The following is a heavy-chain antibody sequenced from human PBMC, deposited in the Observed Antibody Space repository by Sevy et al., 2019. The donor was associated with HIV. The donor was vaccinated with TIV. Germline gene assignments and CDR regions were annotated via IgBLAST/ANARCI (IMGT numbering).Heavy chain of an antibody. CDR2: IGSAGTYI. CDR1: GLTFISFSSSG. V-gene: IGHV3-21*01. J-gene: IGHJ6*02. D-gene: IGHD1-26*01. CDR3: ARDRGVGTSSYGMDV. Sequence: GGSLRLSCAASGLTFISFSSSGMNWVREAPGKGLEWVSSIGSAGTYIYYADSMKGRFTISRDNAKSSVYLQMNSLRAEDTAVYYCARDRGVGTSSYGMDVWGQGTTVTVSS.